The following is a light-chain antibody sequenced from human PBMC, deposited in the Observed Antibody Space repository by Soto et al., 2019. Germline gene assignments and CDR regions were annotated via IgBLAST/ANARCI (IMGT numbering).Light chain of an antibody. V-gene: IGKV1-5*03. CDR1: QNVNSW. CDR2: KAS. Sequence: DLQMTQSPSTLSASVGDRVTISCRASQNVNSWVAWHQQKPGKAPKLLIYKASSLESGVPSRFSGSGSGTEFTLTISSLQTDDFATYYCQQYNGHPLTFGGGTKVEIK. CDR3: QQYNGHPLT. J-gene: IGKJ4*01.